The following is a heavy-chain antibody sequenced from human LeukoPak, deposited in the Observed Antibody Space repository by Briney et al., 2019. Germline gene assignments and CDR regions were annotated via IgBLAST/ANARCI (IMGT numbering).Heavy chain of an antibody. CDR1: GYTFTSYG. Sequence: GASVKVSCKASGYTFTSYGISWVRQAPGQGLEWMGWISAYNGNTNYAQKLQGRVTMTTDTSTSTAYMELRSLRSEDTAVYYCARDWGSSTKGPYFDYWGQGTLVTVSS. D-gene: IGHD2-8*01. CDR3: ARDWGSSTKGPYFDY. CDR2: ISAYNGNT. V-gene: IGHV1-18*01. J-gene: IGHJ4*02.